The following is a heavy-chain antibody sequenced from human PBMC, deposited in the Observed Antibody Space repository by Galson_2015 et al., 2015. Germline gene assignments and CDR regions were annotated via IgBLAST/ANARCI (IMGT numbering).Heavy chain of an antibody. Sequence: SVKVSCKASGYTFTSYAMHWVRQAPGQRLEWMGWINAGNGNIKYSQKFQGRVTITRDTSASTAYMELSSLRSEDTAVYYCARSENVDTAMVTRLLDYWGQGTLVTVSS. CDR3: ARSENVDTAMVTRLLDY. V-gene: IGHV1-3*01. CDR1: GYTFTSYA. CDR2: INAGNGNI. D-gene: IGHD5-18*01. J-gene: IGHJ4*02.